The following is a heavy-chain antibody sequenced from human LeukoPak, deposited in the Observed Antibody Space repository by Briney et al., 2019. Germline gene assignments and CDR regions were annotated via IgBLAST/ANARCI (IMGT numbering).Heavy chain of an antibody. CDR3: LRETGYFDY. D-gene: IGHD1-1*01. CDR2: TYYRAKWYN. CDR1: GDSVSSNSAA. V-gene: IGHV6-1*01. Sequence: SQALSLTCAISGDSVSSNSAAWNWIRQSPSRGLEWLGRTYYRAKWYNDYAVSVKSRISINPDTSKNQFPLHLNSVTPEDTAVYFCLRETGYFDYWGQGTLVTVSS. J-gene: IGHJ4*02.